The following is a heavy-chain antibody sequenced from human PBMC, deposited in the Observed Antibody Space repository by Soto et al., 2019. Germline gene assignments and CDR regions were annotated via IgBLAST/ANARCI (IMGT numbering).Heavy chain of an antibody. Sequence: QVQLVESGGGLXKXXXSLRLSCAASGFTFSDYYMSWIRQAPGKGLEWVSYISSSSSYTNYADSVKGRFTISRDNAKNALYLQMNSRRAEDTAVYYCARGDPPLWFGEGGQGTTVTVSS. CDR1: GFTFSDYY. D-gene: IGHD3-10*01. V-gene: IGHV3-11*05. CDR2: ISSSSSYT. CDR3: ARGDPPLWFGE. J-gene: IGHJ6*02.